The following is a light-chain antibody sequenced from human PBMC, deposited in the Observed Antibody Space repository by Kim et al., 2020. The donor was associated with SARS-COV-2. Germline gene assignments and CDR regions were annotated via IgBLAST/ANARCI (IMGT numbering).Light chain of an antibody. CDR1: NIGRAS. J-gene: IGLJ3*02. V-gene: IGLV3-21*03. CDR3: HVWDSSSDHWV. Sequence: APGTRARITCEGNNIGRASVHWYQQKPGQAPMVVIYDDNDRPSGTPERFSGSNSGNTATLTISRVEAGDEADYYCHVWDSSSDHWVFGGGTQLTVL. CDR2: DDN.